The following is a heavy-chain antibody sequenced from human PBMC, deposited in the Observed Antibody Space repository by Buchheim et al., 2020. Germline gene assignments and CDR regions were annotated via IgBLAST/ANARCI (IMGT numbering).Heavy chain of an antibody. Sequence: EMQLVESGGDLVQPGGSLRLSCTASGFTFSAYSMNWVRQAPGKGLEWVSMISSSGTNRYYADSVKGRFTISRDNAKNSLSLQMDSLRDEDTAVYYCARDGSYRQGNWFDPWGQGT. CDR3: ARDGSYRQGNWFDP. D-gene: IGHD3-10*01. CDR1: GFTFSAYS. J-gene: IGHJ5*02. CDR2: ISSSGTNR. V-gene: IGHV3-48*02.